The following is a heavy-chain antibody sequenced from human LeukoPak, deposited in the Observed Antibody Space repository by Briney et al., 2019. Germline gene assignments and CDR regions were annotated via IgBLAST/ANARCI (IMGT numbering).Heavy chain of an antibody. D-gene: IGHD3-3*01. CDR2: MNPNSGNT. CDR1: GYTFTSYD. CDR3: ARGLSYYDFWSGSKGGSFDY. V-gene: IGHV1-8*03. Sequence: GASVKVSCKASGYTFTSYDINWVRQATGQGLEWMGWMNPNSGNTGYAQKFQGRVTITRNTSISTAYMELSSLRSEDTAVYYCARGLSYYDFWSGSKGGSFDYWGQGTLVTVSS. J-gene: IGHJ4*02.